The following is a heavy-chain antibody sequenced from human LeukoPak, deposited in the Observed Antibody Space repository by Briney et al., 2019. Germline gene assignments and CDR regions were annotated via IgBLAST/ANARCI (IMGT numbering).Heavy chain of an antibody. CDR3: TVGPSTVSCWSGHYLEY. Sequence: GPPPLPSSAFGFAFSRVGMNWGRPGPAKGLEWGSTIISSSSYTNYTASVKGRFTISQDTPKNSLFLQMNSLRAEDTAVYYCTVGPSTVSCWSGHYLEYWGQGTLVTVSS. V-gene: IGHV3-21*01. CDR2: IISSSSYT. D-gene: IGHD3-3*01. J-gene: IGHJ4*02. CDR1: GFAFSRVG.